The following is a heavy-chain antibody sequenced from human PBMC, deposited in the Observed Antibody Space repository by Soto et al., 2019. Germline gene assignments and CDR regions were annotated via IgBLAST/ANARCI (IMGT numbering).Heavy chain of an antibody. D-gene: IGHD3-10*01. CDR1: GFTFSHSW. Sequence: EVQLVESGGGLVQPGGSLRLSCAASGFTFSHSWMHWVRQVPGKGLVWVSRIRGEGKDANYADSVEGRFTLSRDNAKNTLDLQMNSLRAEDTAGEYCARDVVLGAGSVGHWGQGTLVTVSS. CDR3: ARDVVLGAGSVGH. CDR2: IRGEGKDA. V-gene: IGHV3-74*01. J-gene: IGHJ4*02.